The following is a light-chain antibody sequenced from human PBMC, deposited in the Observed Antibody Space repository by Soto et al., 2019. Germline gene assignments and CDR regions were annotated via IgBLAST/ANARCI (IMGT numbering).Light chain of an antibody. CDR3: KQYGSSPWT. CDR2: GAS. CDR1: QSVSSND. V-gene: IGKV3-20*01. J-gene: IGKJ1*01. Sequence: EIVLTQSPGTLSLSPGERATLSCRASQSVSSNDLAWYQQKPGQAPRPLIYGASSRATGIPDRFSGSGAGTDFTLTISRLESEDFAVYYCKQYGSSPWTFGQGTKVDIK.